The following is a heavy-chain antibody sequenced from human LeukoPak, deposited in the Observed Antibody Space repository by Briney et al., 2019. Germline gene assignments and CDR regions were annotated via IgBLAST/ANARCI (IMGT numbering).Heavy chain of an antibody. CDR3: ARPLMDYYDSSGYYWGHWFDP. CDR1: GGSISSSSYY. V-gene: IGHV4-39*07. J-gene: IGHJ5*02. Sequence: SETLSLTCTVSGGSISSSSYYWGWIRQPPGKGLEWIGSIYYSGSTYYNPSLKSRVTISVDTSKNQFSLRLSSVTAADTAVYYCARPLMDYYDSSGYYWGHWFDPWGQGTLVTVSS. CDR2: IYYSGST. D-gene: IGHD3-22*01.